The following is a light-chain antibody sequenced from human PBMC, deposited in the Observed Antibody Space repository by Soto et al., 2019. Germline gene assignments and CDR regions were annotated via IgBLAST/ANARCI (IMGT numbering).Light chain of an antibody. J-gene: IGKJ4*01. Sequence: EIVMTQSPATLSVAPGEGATLSCRASQSVSSRLAWFQHKPGQAPRLLIYSASTRATGIPARFSGSGSGTDYTLTISSLQSEDFAVYYCQQSHESPLTFGGGTKVEI. V-gene: IGKV3-15*01. CDR1: QSVSSR. CDR3: QQSHESPLT. CDR2: SAS.